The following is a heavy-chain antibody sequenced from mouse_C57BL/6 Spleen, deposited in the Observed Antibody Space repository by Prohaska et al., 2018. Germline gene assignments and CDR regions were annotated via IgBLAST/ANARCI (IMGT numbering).Heavy chain of an antibody. J-gene: IGHJ2*01. Sequence: PGASVKMSCKASGYTFTDYYMNWVKQSHGKSLEWIGVINPYNGGTSYNQKFKGNATLTVDKSSSTAYMELNSLTSEDSAVYYCAKESYDYSYYLDYWGQGTTLTVSS. CDR3: AKESYDYSYYLDY. CDR2: INPYNGGT. D-gene: IGHD2-4*01. CDR1: GYTFTDYY. V-gene: IGHV1-19*01.